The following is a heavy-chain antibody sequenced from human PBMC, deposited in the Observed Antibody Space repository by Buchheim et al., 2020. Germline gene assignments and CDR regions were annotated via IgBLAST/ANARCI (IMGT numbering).Heavy chain of an antibody. J-gene: IGHJ4*02. D-gene: IGHD3-9*01. Sequence: EVQLLESGGGLVQPGGSLRLSCAASGFTFSSYAMSWVRQAPGKGLEWVSAISGSGGSTYYADSVKGRFTISRDNSKNTLYLQMNSLRAEDTAVYYCAKGRRDILTGYYNGLLDYWGQGTL. CDR1: GFTFSSYA. CDR2: ISGSGGST. V-gene: IGHV3-23*01. CDR3: AKGRRDILTGYYNGLLDY.